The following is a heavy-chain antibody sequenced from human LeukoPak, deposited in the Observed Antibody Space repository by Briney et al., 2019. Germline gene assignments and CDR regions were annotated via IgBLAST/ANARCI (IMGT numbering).Heavy chain of an antibody. Sequence: SETLSLTCTVSGGSISSYYWNWIRQPPGKGLEWIGYVYYSGSTNYNPSLKSRVTISVDTSKKQFSLKLSSVTAADTAVYYCAGAPPYNYGYGYLDYWGQGTLVTVSS. CDR2: VYYSGST. J-gene: IGHJ4*02. CDR3: AGAPPYNYGYGYLDY. D-gene: IGHD5-18*01. V-gene: IGHV4-59*01. CDR1: GGSISSYY.